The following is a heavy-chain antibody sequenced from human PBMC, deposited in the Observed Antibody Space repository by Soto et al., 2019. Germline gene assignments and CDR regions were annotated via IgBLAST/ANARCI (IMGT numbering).Heavy chain of an antibody. CDR3: VRVYGEIDY. J-gene: IGHJ4*02. V-gene: IGHV1-8*01. CDR1: GYTFTNYD. CDR2: MNPKSGNT. Sequence: QVQLVQSGAEVKKPGASVKVSCKASGYTFTNYDINWVRQATGQGLEWMGWMNPKSGNTGYAQQFQGRVIXXRRTSISTAYMELSSLRSEDTAVYYCVRVYGEIDYWGQGTLVTVSS. D-gene: IGHD4-17*01.